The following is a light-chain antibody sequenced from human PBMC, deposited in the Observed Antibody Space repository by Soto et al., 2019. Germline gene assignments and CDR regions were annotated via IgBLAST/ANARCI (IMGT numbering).Light chain of an antibody. V-gene: IGKV1-17*01. Sequence: DIQMPPSPSSLSASVGDRVTITCRASQGIRNDLGWYQQKPGKAPKLLIYDASSLESGVPSRFSGSGSGTEFTLTISSLQPEDFATYYCQQYNSYWTVGQGNKVDIK. CDR3: QQYNSYWT. J-gene: IGKJ1*01. CDR2: DAS. CDR1: QGIRND.